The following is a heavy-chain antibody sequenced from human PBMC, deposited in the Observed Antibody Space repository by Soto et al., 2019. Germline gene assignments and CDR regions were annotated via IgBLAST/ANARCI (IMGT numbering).Heavy chain of an antibody. CDR3: TRDITYFYDITGYPTD. Sequence: QVQLVESGGGLVRPGGSLRLSCRASGFVFSDYYMSWIRQAPGKGLEWLAFISDTGTYTNYADFVKGRFTISRDNDRNSVELQMDGLRGEDAAVYYCTRDITYFYDITGYPTDWGQGIQVTVSS. V-gene: IGHV3-11*06. CDR2: ISDTGTYT. D-gene: IGHD3-22*01. J-gene: IGHJ4*02. CDR1: GFVFSDYY.